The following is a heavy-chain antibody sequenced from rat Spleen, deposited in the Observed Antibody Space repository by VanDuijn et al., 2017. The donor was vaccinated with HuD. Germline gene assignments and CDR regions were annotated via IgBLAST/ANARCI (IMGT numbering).Heavy chain of an antibody. J-gene: IGHJ2*01. CDR1: GFTFSKFD. CDR2: ISPSGGNT. CDR3: ARHLYYGYRRFDY. Sequence: EVQLVESGGGLVQPGRSLKLSCAVSGFTFSKFDMAWVRQAPTKGLEWVASISPSGGNTYYRDSMKGRVTVSRDNVKNTLYLQMDSLRSEDTATYYCARHLYYGYRRFDYWGQGVMVTVSS. D-gene: IGHD1-9*01. V-gene: IGHV5S13*01.